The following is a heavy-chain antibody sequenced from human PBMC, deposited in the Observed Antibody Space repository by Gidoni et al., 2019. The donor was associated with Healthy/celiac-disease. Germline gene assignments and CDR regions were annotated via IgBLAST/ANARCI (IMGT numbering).Heavy chain of an antibody. V-gene: IGHV3-23*01. CDR3: AKVDIAAAGLNDY. Sequence: EVQLLESGGGLVQPGGSLRLSGAAAGFTFSSYAMSWVRQAPGKGLGWVSAISGSGGSTYYADSVKGRFTISRDNSKNTLYLQMNSLRAEDTAVYYCAKVDIAAAGLNDYWGQGTLVTVSS. CDR1: GFTFSSYA. CDR2: ISGSGGST. D-gene: IGHD6-13*01. J-gene: IGHJ4*02.